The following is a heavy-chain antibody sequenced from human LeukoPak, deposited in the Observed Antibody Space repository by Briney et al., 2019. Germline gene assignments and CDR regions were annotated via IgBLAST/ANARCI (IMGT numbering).Heavy chain of an antibody. D-gene: IGHD3-10*01. Sequence: SETLSLTCAVYGGSFSGYYWSWIRQPPGKGLEWIGEINHSGSTNYNPSLKSRVTISVDTSKNQFSLKLSSVTAADTAVYYCARGGDPRARYYYYMDVWGKGTTVTVSS. CDR3: ARGGDPRARYYYYMDV. J-gene: IGHJ6*03. CDR2: INHSGST. V-gene: IGHV4-34*01. CDR1: GGSFSGYY.